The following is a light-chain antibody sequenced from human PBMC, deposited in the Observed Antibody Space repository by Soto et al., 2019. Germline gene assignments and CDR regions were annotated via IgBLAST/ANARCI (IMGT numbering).Light chain of an antibody. Sequence: DFQMTQSPSSLSASVGDRVTITCRANQAISNYLAWYQQRPGRVPQVLIYAASTLQSGVPSRISGRGSGSEFPLTINCLQPEDVVTYYCQRYNGAPYTFGQGTKVEIK. V-gene: IGKV1-27*01. CDR3: QRYNGAPYT. CDR2: AAS. CDR1: QAISNY. J-gene: IGKJ2*01.